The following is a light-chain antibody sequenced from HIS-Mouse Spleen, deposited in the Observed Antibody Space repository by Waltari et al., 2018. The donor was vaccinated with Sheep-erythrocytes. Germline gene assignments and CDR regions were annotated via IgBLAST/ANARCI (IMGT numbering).Light chain of an antibody. CDR2: DVS. CDR3: CSYAGSYNHV. CDR1: SSDVGGYNY. Sequence: QSALTQPRSVSGSPGQSVTISCTGTSSDVGGYNYVSWYQQYPGKAPKLMIYDVSKWPSAVPNRFSGSKSGNTASLTISGLQAEDEADYYCCSYAGSYNHVFATGTKVTVL. J-gene: IGLJ1*01. V-gene: IGLV2-11*01.